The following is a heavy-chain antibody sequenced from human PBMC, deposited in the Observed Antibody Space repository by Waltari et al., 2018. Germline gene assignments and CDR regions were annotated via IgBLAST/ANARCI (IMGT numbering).Heavy chain of an antibody. J-gene: IGHJ6*02. V-gene: IGHV3-23*01. CDR3: AKDFSRDGFWSGYYRYYYYGMDV. Sequence: EVQLLESGGGLVQPGGSLRLSCAASGFTFSSYAMSWVRQAPGKGLEGVSAISGSGGSTYYADSVKGRFTISRDNSKNTLYLQMNSLRAEDTAVYYCAKDFSRDGFWSGYYRYYYYGMDVWGQGTTVTVSS. D-gene: IGHD3-3*01. CDR1: GFTFSSYA. CDR2: ISGSGGST.